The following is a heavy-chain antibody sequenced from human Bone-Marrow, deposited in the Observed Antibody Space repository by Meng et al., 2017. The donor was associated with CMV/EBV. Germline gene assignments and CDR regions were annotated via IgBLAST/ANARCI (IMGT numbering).Heavy chain of an antibody. V-gene: IGHV3-21*01. D-gene: IGHD3-22*01. J-gene: IGHJ4*02. CDR2: ISSSSSYI. CDR1: GFTFSSYS. Sequence: GGSLRLSCAASGFTFSSYSMNWVRQAPGKGLEWVSSISSSSSYIYYADSVKGRFTISRDNAKNSLYLQMNSLRAEDTAVYYCAREGDYYDSSGYYDYWGQGTLVTGSS. CDR3: AREGDYYDSSGYYDY.